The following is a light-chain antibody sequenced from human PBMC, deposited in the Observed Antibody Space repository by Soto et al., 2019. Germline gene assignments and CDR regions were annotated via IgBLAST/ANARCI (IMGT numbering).Light chain of an antibody. CDR1: QSVSSY. Sequence: EIVLTQSPATLSLSPGERATLSCRASQSVSSYLAWYQQKPGQAPRLLIYDASNRATGIPARFSGSGSGTQFTLTISSPQPDDFATYYCQQYNSYPWTFGQGTKVDFK. CDR2: DAS. CDR3: QQYNSYPWT. J-gene: IGKJ1*01. V-gene: IGKV3-11*01.